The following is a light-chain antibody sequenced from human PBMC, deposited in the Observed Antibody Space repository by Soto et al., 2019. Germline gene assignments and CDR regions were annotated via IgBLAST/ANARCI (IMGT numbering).Light chain of an antibody. CDR2: EVS. Sequence: QSALTQPASVSASPGQSITISCTGTSSDVGGYNYVAWYQQHPGKAPKLMIYEVSNRPSGVSNRFSGSKSGNTASLTISGLRAEDEADYYCSSYTSSSTYVFGTGTKLTVL. CDR3: SSYTSSSTYV. J-gene: IGLJ1*01. V-gene: IGLV2-14*01. CDR1: SSDVGGYNY.